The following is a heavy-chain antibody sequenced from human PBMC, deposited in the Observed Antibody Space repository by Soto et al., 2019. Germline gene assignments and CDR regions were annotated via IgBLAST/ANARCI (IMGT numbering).Heavy chain of an antibody. CDR3: VKDESINWYSGHFRH. D-gene: IGHD6-13*01. Sequence: PGGSLRLSCAASGFTFDDYAMHWVRQVPGKGLEWVSGINWNSGSTGYADSVKGRFAISRDNAKNSLHLQMNSLRAEDTAFYYCVKDESINWYSGHFRHWGQGTLVTVSS. V-gene: IGHV3-9*01. J-gene: IGHJ1*01. CDR1: GFTFDDYA. CDR2: INWNSGST.